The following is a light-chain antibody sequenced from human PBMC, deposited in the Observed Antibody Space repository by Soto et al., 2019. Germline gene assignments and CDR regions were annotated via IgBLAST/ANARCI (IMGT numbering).Light chain of an antibody. CDR3: AAWDDSLNGPV. Sequence: QSVLTQSRSASGPPGQRVTISCSGSNSNIGSNSVNWYQQLPGTAPKVLIYTNDHRPSGVPDRFSGSKSGTSASLAISGLQSDDEAVYSCAAWDDSLNGPVFGGGTQLTVL. CDR2: TND. CDR1: NSNIGSNS. V-gene: IGLV1-44*01. J-gene: IGLJ2*01.